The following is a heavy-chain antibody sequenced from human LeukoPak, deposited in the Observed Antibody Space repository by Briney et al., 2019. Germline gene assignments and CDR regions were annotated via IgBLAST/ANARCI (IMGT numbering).Heavy chain of an antibody. J-gene: IGHJ4*02. D-gene: IGHD3-10*01. CDR3: ASAGYYYGSGTPGNFDY. Sequence: SETLSLTCTVSGGSISSYYWSWIRQPPGKGLEWIGYIYYSGSTNYNPSLKSRVTISVDTSKNQFSLKLSSVTAADTAVYYCASAGYYYGSGTPGNFDYWGQGTLVTVSS. CDR1: GGSISSYY. V-gene: IGHV4-59*01. CDR2: IYYSGST.